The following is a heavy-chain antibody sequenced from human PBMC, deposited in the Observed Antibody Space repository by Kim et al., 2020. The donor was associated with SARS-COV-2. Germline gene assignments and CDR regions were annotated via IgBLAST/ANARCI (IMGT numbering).Heavy chain of an antibody. D-gene: IGHD3-10*01. V-gene: IGHV3-23*01. CDR3: AKDPRRITMVRGVIIGNWFDP. J-gene: IGHJ5*02. Sequence: RFPISRDNSKNTLYLQMNSLRAEDTAVYYCAKDPRRITMVRGVIIGNWFDPWGQGTLVTVSS.